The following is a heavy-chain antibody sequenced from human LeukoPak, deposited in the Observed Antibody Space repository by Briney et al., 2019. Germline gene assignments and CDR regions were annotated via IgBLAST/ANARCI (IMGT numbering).Heavy chain of an antibody. CDR2: IYYSGST. V-gene: IGHV4-59*01. Sequence: PSETLSLTCTVSGGFISSYYWSWIRQPPGKGLEWIGYIYYSGSTNYNPSLKSRVTISVDTSKNQFSLKLSSVTAADTAVYYCASGSYLFDYWGQGTLVTVSS. J-gene: IGHJ4*02. CDR1: GGFISSYY. D-gene: IGHD1-26*01. CDR3: ASGSYLFDY.